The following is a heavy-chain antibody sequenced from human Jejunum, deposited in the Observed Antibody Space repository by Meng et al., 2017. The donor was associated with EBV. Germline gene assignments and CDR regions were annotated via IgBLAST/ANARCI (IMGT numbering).Heavy chain of an antibody. V-gene: IGHV1-24*01. D-gene: IGHD3-3*01. CDR3: ATAHGFTIFGVAYYFDY. Sequence: QVQLVQSGGEVKKPGASVKVSCKVSGYSLTELSMHWVRQAPGKGLEWMGGFDPEDGETIYAQKFQGRVTMTEDTSTDTAYMELSSLRSEDTAVYYCATAHGFTIFGVAYYFDYWGQGTLVTVSS. J-gene: IGHJ4*02. CDR2: FDPEDGET. CDR1: GYSLTELS.